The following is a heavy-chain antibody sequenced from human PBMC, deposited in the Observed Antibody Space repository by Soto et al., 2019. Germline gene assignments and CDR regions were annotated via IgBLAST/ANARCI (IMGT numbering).Heavy chain of an antibody. CDR3: ALRLRGYNWNDDPTNWFDP. CDR1: GGTYSSYT. Sequence: GASVTVSWKASGGTYSSYTISWVRQAPRQGLEWMGRIIPILGIANYAQKFQGRVTITADKSTSTAYMELSSLRSEDTAVYYCALRLRGYNWNDDPTNWFDPWGQGTLVTVSS. V-gene: IGHV1-69*02. J-gene: IGHJ5*02. CDR2: IIPILGIA. D-gene: IGHD1-1*01.